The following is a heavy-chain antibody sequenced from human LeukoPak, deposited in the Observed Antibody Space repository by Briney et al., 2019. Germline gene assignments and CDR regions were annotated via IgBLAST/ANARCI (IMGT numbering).Heavy chain of an antibody. CDR3: ARDPRYYYDSSGYYGAFDI. Sequence: SETLSLTCTVSGGSISSYYWSWIRQPPGKGLEWIGYIYYSGSTNYNPSLKSRVTISVDTSKNQFSLKLSSVTAADTAVYYCARDPRYYYDSSGYYGAFDIWGQGTMVTVSS. D-gene: IGHD3-22*01. CDR1: GGSISSYY. V-gene: IGHV4-59*01. CDR2: IYYSGST. J-gene: IGHJ3*02.